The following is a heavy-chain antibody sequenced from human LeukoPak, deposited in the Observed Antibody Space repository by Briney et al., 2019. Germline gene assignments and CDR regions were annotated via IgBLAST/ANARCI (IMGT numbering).Heavy chain of an antibody. CDR2: IYYSGST. CDR3: ARDDSYSTGVDY. CDR1: GGSISSYY. Sequence: SETLSLTCTVSGGSISSYYWSWIRQPPGKGLEWIGYIYYSGSTNYNPSLKSRVTISVDTSKNQFSLKLSSVTAADTAVYYCARDDSYSTGVDYWGQGTLVTVSS. D-gene: IGHD4-11*01. V-gene: IGHV4-59*01. J-gene: IGHJ4*02.